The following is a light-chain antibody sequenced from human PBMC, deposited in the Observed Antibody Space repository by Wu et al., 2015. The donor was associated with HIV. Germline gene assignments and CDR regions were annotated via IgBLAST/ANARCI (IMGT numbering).Light chain of an antibody. Sequence: EIVMTQSPATLSVSPGERATLSCRASQSVSSNLAWYQQKSGQAPRLLIYGASTRATGIPARFSGSGSGTDFTLTISSLQPEDVATYYCQKYNTAPWTFGQGTKVEMK. CDR3: QKYNTAPWT. J-gene: IGKJ1*01. CDR2: GAS. V-gene: IGKV3-15*01. CDR1: QSVSSN.